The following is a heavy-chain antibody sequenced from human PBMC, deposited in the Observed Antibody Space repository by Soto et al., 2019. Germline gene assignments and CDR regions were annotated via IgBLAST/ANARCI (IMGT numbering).Heavy chain of an antibody. J-gene: IGHJ5*02. CDR2: INPNSGGT. D-gene: IGHD3-22*01. CDR3: ARDHYYDSSGYYRKHNCFDP. CDR1: GYTFTGYY. Sequence: ASVKVSCKASGYTFTGYYMHWVRQAPGQGLEWMGWINPNSGGTNYAQKFQGRVTMTRDTSISTAYMELSRLRSDDTAVYYCARDHYYDSSGYYRKHNCFDPWRQRTLVTVSS. V-gene: IGHV1-2*02.